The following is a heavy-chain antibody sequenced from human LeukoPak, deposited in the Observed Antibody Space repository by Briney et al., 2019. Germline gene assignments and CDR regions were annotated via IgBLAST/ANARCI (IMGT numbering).Heavy chain of an antibody. D-gene: IGHD5-18*01. J-gene: IGHJ4*02. CDR2: INGGGSPI. CDR1: GFIFSRDS. CDR3: ARGEEYSYGHETDY. Sequence: GWSLRLSCAASGFIFSRDSMNWVRQAPGKGLEWVAYINGGGSPIYYADSVRGRFTISRDNAKNSLYLQMNSLRAEDTAVYYCARGEEYSYGHETDYWGQGTLVTVSS. V-gene: IGHV3-48*01.